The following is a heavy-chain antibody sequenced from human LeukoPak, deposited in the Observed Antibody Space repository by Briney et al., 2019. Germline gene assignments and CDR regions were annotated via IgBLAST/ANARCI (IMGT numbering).Heavy chain of an antibody. J-gene: IGHJ6*02. CDR1: GGSISSGGYS. V-gene: IGHV4-30-2*01. Sequence: KPSGTLSLTCAVSGGSISSGGYSWSWIRQPPGKGLEWIGYIYHSGSTYYNPSLKSRVTISVDRSKNQFSLKLSSVTAADTAVYYCAREGRSGLDVWGQGTTVTVSS. CDR3: AREGRSGLDV. CDR2: IYHSGST.